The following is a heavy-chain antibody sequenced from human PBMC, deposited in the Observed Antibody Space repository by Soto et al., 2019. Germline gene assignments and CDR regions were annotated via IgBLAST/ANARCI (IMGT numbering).Heavy chain of an antibody. CDR2: IYYSGST. Sequence: SETLSLTCTVSGGSISSYYWSWIRQPPGRGLEWIGYIYYSGSTNYNPSLKSRVTISVDTSKNQFSLKLSSVTAADTAVYYCAGCIAVAGPPSLGFDYWGQGTLVTVSS. V-gene: IGHV4-59*01. J-gene: IGHJ4*02. D-gene: IGHD6-19*01. CDR3: AGCIAVAGPPSLGFDY. CDR1: GGSISSYY.